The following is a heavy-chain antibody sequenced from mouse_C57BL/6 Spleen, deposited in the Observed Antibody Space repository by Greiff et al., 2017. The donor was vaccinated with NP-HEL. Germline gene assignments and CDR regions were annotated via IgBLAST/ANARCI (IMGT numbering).Heavy chain of an antibody. CDR3: ARRADGYYGYFDV. V-gene: IGHV5-4*03. Sequence: EVMLVESGGGLVKPGGSLKLSCAASGFTFSSYAMSWVRQTPEKRLEWVATISDGGSYTYYPDNVKGRFTISRDNAKNNLYLQMSHLKSEDTAMYYCARRADGYYGYFDVWGTGTTVTVSS. D-gene: IGHD2-3*01. CDR1: GFTFSSYA. J-gene: IGHJ1*03. CDR2: ISDGGSYT.